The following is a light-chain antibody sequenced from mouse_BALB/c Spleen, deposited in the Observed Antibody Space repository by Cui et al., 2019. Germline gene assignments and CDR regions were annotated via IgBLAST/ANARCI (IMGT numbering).Light chain of an antibody. V-gene: IGKV6-29*01. CDR1: EDVGTY. J-gene: IGKJ2*01. CDR2: GSS. Sequence: NFVMTQFPKSMSMSVGERGSLRCEAWEDVGTYVSSYQQKPEQSPKLLIYGSSNRYPGVPARVTGSGSATDFPLTISSLPAEDLADYHCGQGYSYYTFGGGTKLEI. CDR3: GQGYSYYT.